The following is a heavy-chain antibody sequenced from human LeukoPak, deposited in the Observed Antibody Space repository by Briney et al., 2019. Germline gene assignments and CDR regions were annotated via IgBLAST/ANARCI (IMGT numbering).Heavy chain of an antibody. V-gene: IGHV3-23*01. J-gene: IGHJ4*02. Sequence: PGGSLRLSCSASGFTFSSYAMSWVRQAPGKGLEWVSAISGSGGSTYHAASVKGRFNISRDNSKNTLYLQMNSLRAEDTAVYYCAKVAASGSYYKLGHFDYWGQGTLVTVYS. CDR1: GFTFSSYA. CDR3: AKVAASGSYYKLGHFDY. D-gene: IGHD1-26*01. CDR2: ISGSGGST.